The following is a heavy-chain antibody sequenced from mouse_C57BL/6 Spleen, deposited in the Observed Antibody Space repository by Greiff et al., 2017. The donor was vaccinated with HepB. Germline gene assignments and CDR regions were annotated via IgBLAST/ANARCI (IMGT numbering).Heavy chain of an antibody. Sequence: VQLKQPGAELVKPGASVKLSCKASGYTFTSYWMQWVKQRPGQGLEWIGEIDPSDSYTNYNQKFKGKATLTVDTSSSTAYMQLSSLTSEDSAVYYCARRGNYYGSSPYFDYWGQGTTLTVSS. CDR3: ARRGNYYGSSPYFDY. CDR1: GYTFTSYW. V-gene: IGHV1-50*01. D-gene: IGHD1-1*01. CDR2: IDPSDSYT. J-gene: IGHJ2*01.